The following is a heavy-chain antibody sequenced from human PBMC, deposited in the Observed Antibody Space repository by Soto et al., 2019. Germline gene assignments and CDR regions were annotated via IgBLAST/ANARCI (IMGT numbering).Heavy chain of an antibody. Sequence: PSETLSLTCTVSGGSISSYYWSWIRQPPGKGLEWIGYIYYSGSTNYNPSLKSRVTISVDTSKNQFSLKLSSVTAADTAVYYCARFIQDYYYYYGMDVWGQGTTVTVSS. V-gene: IGHV4-59*01. CDR3: ARFIQDYYYYYGMDV. J-gene: IGHJ6*02. CDR2: IYYSGST. CDR1: GGSISSYY.